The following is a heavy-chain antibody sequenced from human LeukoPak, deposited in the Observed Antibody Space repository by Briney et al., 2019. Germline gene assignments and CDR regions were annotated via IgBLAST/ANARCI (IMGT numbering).Heavy chain of an antibody. CDR1: GGTFSSYA. Sequence: ASVKVSCKASGGTFSSYAISWVRQAPGQGLEWMGGIIPIFGTANYAQKFQGRVTITADESTSTAYMELSSLRSEDTAVYYCARSYRGYYYMDVWGKGTTVTVSS. D-gene: IGHD1-26*01. CDR3: ARSYRGYYYMDV. V-gene: IGHV1-69*13. CDR2: IIPIFGTA. J-gene: IGHJ6*03.